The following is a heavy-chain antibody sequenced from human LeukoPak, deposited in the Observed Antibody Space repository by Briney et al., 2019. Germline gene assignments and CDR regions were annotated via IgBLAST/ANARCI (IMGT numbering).Heavy chain of an antibody. V-gene: IGHV3-21*04. CDR3: ATDGAGFDT. Sequence: GSLRLSCAASGFTFDDYAMHWVRQAPGKGLEWVSSISSSSSYIYYADSVKGRFTISRDNAKKSLYLEMNNLRAEDTAVYYCATDGAGFDTWGQGVLVTVSS. CDR1: GFTFDDYA. CDR2: ISSSSSYI. J-gene: IGHJ5*02.